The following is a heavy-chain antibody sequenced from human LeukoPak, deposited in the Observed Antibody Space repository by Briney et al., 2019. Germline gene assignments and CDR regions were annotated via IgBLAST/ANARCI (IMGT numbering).Heavy chain of an antibody. J-gene: IGHJ2*01. V-gene: IGHV3-20*04. CDR1: GFTFDDYG. CDR2: ITWNGDGT. Sequence: GGSLRLSCAASGFTFDDYGMIWVRHAPGKGLEWVSYITWNGDGTAYADSMKGRFTVFRDTVKHSLFLQMDSLRAEDTALYYCARSMTTVTTRFFDLWGRGTLVTVSS. CDR3: ARSMTTVTTRFFDL. D-gene: IGHD4-17*01.